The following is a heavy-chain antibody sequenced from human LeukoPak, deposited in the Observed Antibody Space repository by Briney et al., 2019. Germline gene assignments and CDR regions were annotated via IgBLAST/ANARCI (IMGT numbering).Heavy chain of an antibody. J-gene: IGHJ3*02. CDR1: GFTFSSHS. CDR2: ISSSSSYI. D-gene: IGHD6-19*01. Sequence: GGSLRLSCAASGFTFSSHSMNWVRQAPGKGLEWVSSISSSSSYIYYADSVKGRFTISRDNAKNSLYLQMNSLRAEDTAVYYCARDPRIAVAGTSHDAFDIWGQGTMVTVSS. V-gene: IGHV3-21*01. CDR3: ARDPRIAVAGTSHDAFDI.